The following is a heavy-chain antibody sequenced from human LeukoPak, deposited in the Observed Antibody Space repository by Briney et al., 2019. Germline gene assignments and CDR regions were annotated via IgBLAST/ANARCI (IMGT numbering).Heavy chain of an antibody. Sequence: SETLSLTCTVSGGSISSSSYYWGWLRQPPGKGLEWIGSMYYSGSTYYNPSLKSRVTISVDTSKIQFSLKLSSVTAADTAVYYCARHWKVRGVFPPFFDYWGQGTLVTVSS. J-gene: IGHJ4*02. D-gene: IGHD3-10*01. CDR3: ARHWKVRGVFPPFFDY. V-gene: IGHV4-39*01. CDR1: GGSISSSSYY. CDR2: MYYSGST.